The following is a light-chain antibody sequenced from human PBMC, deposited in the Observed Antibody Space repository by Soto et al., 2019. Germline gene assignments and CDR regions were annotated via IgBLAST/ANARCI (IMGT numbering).Light chain of an antibody. CDR1: SGSIAGNY. Sequence: NFMLTQPHSVSESPGKTVIISCTRSSGSIAGNYVQWYQQRPRSSPTTVIYEDNQRPSGVPDRFSGSIDSSSNSASLTISGLETDDEADYFCQYYDATNQVFGGGTKLTVL. J-gene: IGLJ3*02. CDR2: EDN. V-gene: IGLV6-57*01. CDR3: QYYDATNQV.